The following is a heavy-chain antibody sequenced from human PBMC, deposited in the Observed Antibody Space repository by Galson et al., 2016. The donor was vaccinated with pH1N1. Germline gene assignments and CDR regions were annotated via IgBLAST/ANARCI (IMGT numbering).Heavy chain of an antibody. CDR1: GYTFTSYY. Sequence: SVKVSCMASGYTFTSYYIHWVRQAPGQGLEWLGVIDPRVGSTSYAQKFQGRVTMTSDTSTNTVSMDLSILKSDDTAVYSCTRDLSRQHDYWGQGTLVTVSS. V-gene: IGHV1-46*01. J-gene: IGHJ4*02. CDR3: TRDLSRQHDY. CDR2: IDPRVGST.